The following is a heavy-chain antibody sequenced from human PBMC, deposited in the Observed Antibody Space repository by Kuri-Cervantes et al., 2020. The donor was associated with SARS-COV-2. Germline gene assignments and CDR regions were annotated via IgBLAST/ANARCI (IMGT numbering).Heavy chain of an antibody. CDR1: GFTFSSYG. CDR2: IRYDGSNK. CDR3: ARETIVVVPAAPTENWFDP. J-gene: IGHJ5*02. D-gene: IGHD2-2*01. V-gene: IGHV3-30*02. Sequence: GESLKISCAASGFTFSSYGMHWVRQAPGKGLEWVAFIRYDGSNKYYADSVKGRFTISRDNSKNTLYLQMNSPRAEDTAVYYCARETIVVVPAAPTENWFDPWGQGTLVTVSS.